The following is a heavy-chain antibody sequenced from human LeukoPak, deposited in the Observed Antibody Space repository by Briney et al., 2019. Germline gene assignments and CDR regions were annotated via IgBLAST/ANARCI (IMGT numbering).Heavy chain of an antibody. Sequence: SETLSLTCTVSGGSISSSSYYWGWIRQPPGKGLEWIGSIYYSGSTYYNPFLKSRVTISVDTSKNQFSLKLSSVTAADTAVYYCARQLGYYDFWSGYYTGNYFDYWGQGTLVTVSS. J-gene: IGHJ4*02. CDR2: IYYSGST. V-gene: IGHV4-39*01. CDR1: GGSISSSSYY. D-gene: IGHD3-3*01. CDR3: ARQLGYYDFWSGYYTGNYFDY.